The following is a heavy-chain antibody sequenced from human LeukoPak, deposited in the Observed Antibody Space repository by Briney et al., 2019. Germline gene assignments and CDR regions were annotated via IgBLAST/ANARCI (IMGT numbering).Heavy chain of an antibody. D-gene: IGHD6-13*01. CDR2: ISGSGGGT. V-gene: IGHV3-23*01. CDR3: AKDKLGAGGQSDY. CDR1: GFTFSSYA. J-gene: IGHJ4*02. Sequence: GGSPILSCAASGFTFSSYAMSWVRQAPGKGLEWVSSISGSGGGTYYTDSVQGRFTMSRDNSKNTLSLQMNSLRAEDTALYYCAKDKLGAGGQSDYWGQGTLVTVSS.